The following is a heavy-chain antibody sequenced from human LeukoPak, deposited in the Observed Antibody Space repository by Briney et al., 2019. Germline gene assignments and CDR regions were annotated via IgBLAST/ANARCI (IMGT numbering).Heavy chain of an antibody. J-gene: IGHJ4*02. Sequence: GGSLRLSCAASGFPFSTYAMSWVRQTPGKGLEWVSAISGSETSTYYADSVKGRFTISRDTSKNTLYLQMNSLRAEDTAVYYCAKGALLPAGHTRYFFDYWGQGTLVTVSS. V-gene: IGHV3-23*01. CDR3: AKGALLPAGHTRYFFDY. D-gene: IGHD1-26*01. CDR1: GFPFSTYA. CDR2: ISGSETST.